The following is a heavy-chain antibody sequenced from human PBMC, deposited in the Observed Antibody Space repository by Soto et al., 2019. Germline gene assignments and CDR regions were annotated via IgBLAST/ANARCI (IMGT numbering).Heavy chain of an antibody. CDR2: IYYTGST. CDR1: GGSISSSSSY. V-gene: IGHV4-39*01. Sequence: QLQLQESGPGLVKPSETLSLTCTVSGGSISSSSSYWGWIRQPPVKGLEWIGSIYYTGSTYYHPSLKSRVTISVDTSKNQFSLKLSSVTAADTAVYYCTIREVPAARTDYWGQGTLFTVSS. CDR3: TIREVPAARTDY. J-gene: IGHJ4*02. D-gene: IGHD2-2*01.